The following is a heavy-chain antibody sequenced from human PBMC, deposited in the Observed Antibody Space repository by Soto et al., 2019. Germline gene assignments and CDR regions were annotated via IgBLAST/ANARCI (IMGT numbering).Heavy chain of an antibody. CDR3: GRADTALDY. CDR2: IYYTGGT. D-gene: IGHD2-21*02. CDR1: GGSISSSSYY. J-gene: IGHJ4*02. V-gene: IGHV4-61*05. Sequence: SETLSLTCTVSGGSISSSSYYWGWIRQPPGKGLEWIGYIYYTGGTNYNPSLKSRLTISSDTSKNQFSLRLSSVTAADTAVYYCGRADTALDYWGQGTLVTVSS.